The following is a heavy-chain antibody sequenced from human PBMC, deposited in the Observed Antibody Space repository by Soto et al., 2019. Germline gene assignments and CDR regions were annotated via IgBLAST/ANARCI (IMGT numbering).Heavy chain of an antibody. D-gene: IGHD3-16*01. Sequence: QVQLVHSGDEVRKPGSSVKVSCKASGYIFVNYGIAWVRQAPGQGLEWMGWISPYSGNTHDASKVQGRLTMTTDTSTSTAYMDLVSLSSDATAVYYCAMVDNYVTPTPQDVWRQGTTVTVSS. CDR1: GYIFVNYG. J-gene: IGHJ6*02. CDR3: AMVDNYVTPTPQDV. CDR2: ISPYSGNT. V-gene: IGHV1-18*01.